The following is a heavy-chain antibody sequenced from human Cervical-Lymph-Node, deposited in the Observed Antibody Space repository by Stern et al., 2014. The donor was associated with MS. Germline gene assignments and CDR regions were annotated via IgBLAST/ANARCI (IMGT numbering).Heavy chain of an antibody. CDR1: GFSLSSSGMS. J-gene: IGHJ6*02. V-gene: IGHV2-70*20. Sequence: QVTLRGSGPALVKPTQTLTLTCSFSGFSLSSSGMSVSWVRQPPGKALEGLAILDWEDDKYYSTSLKTRLTVSKDTSKNQVVLTMTNMDPVDTATYYCARNLDCSGGSCYGYAMDVWGQGTTVTVSS. CDR3: ARNLDCSGGSCYGYAMDV. D-gene: IGHD2-15*01. CDR2: LDWEDDK.